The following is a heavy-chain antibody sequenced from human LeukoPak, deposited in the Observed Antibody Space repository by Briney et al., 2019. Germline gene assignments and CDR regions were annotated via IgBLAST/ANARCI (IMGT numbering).Heavy chain of an antibody. V-gene: IGHV3-48*02. D-gene: IGHD3-3*01. Sequence: GGSLRLSCAASGFTFSSYSMNWVRQAPGKGLEWVSYISSSSSTIYYADSVKGRFTISRDNAKNSLYLQMNSLRDEDTAVYYCARGYYDFWSGYLYYWGQGTLVTVSS. CDR3: ARGYYDFWSGYLYY. J-gene: IGHJ4*02. CDR1: GFTFSSYS. CDR2: ISSSSSTI.